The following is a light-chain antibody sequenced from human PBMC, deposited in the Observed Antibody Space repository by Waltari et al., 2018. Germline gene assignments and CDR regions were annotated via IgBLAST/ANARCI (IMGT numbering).Light chain of an antibody. J-gene: IGKJ1*01. Sequence: EIVLTQSPATLSLFPGERATLSCRASQSVNSRLAWYQQKPGQAPRLLMHGASSRATGIPDRFTGSGSGTDFTLSISSLEPEDFAVYYCQQYTNWPQTFGQGTKVEVK. CDR2: GAS. CDR1: QSVNSR. V-gene: IGKV3D-15*01. CDR3: QQYTNWPQT.